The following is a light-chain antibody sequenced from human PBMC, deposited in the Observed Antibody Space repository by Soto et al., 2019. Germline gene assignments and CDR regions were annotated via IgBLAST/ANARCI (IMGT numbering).Light chain of an antibody. V-gene: IGLV2-14*03. J-gene: IGLJ1*01. CDR1: SSDIGGYNY. CDR2: DVS. Sequence: QSALTQPASVSGSPGQSITISCTGTSSDIGGYNYVSWYQHHPGKAPKLMIYDVSERPSGVSNRFSGSKSGNTASLTISGLQAEDEADYYCPSYTSSASLDVFGAGTKVTVL. CDR3: PSYTSSASLDV.